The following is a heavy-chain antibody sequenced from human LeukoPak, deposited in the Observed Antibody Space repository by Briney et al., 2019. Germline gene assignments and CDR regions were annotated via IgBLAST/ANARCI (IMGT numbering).Heavy chain of an antibody. CDR2: IRSKANSYAT. CDR3: TFTRDGNTFIDY. D-gene: IGHD5-24*01. V-gene: IGHV3-73*01. J-gene: IGHJ4*02. Sequence: GGSLRLSCAASGLTFSGSAMHWVRQASGKGLEWVGRIRSKANSYATAYAASVKGRFTISRDDSKNTAYLQMNSLKTDDTAVYYCTFTRDGNTFIDYWGQGTLVTVSS. CDR1: GLTFSGSA.